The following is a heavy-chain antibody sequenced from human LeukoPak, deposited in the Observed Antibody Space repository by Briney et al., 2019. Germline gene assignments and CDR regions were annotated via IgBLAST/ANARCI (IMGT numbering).Heavy chain of an antibody. D-gene: IGHD4-17*01. V-gene: IGHV1-69*04. Sequence: VASVKVSCKASGGTFSSYAISWVRQAPGQGLEWMGRIIPILGIANYAQKFQGRVTITADKSTNTAYMELSSLRSEDTAVYYCARDHPTVAGPYGMDVWGQGTTVTVSS. CDR3: ARDHPTVAGPYGMDV. CDR1: GGTFSSYA. J-gene: IGHJ6*02. CDR2: IIPILGIA.